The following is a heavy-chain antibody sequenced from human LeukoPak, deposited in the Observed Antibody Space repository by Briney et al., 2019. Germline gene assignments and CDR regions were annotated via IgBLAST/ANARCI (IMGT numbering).Heavy chain of an antibody. J-gene: IGHJ6*03. CDR3: AGRYYYGSGSSYYYYMDV. Sequence: PSETLSLTCTVSGGSISSYYWSWIRQPPGKGLEWIGYIYYSGSTNYNPSLKSRVTISVDTSKNQFSLKLSPVTAADTAVYYCAGRYYYGSGSSYYYYMDVWGKGTTVTISS. CDR2: IYYSGST. D-gene: IGHD3-10*01. V-gene: IGHV4-59*01. CDR1: GGSISSYY.